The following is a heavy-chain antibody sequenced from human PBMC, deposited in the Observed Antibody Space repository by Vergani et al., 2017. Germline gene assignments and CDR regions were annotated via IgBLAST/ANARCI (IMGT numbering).Heavy chain of an antibody. V-gene: IGHV7-4-1*02. D-gene: IGHD5-18*01. J-gene: IGHJ6*03. Sequence: QVQLVQSGAEVKKPGSSVKVSCKASGGTFSSYAMNWVRQAPGQGLEWMGWINTNTGNPTYAQGFTGRFVFSLDTSVSTAYLQISSLKAEDTAVYYWARDGIQLWLGYYYYYMDVWGKGTTVTVSS. CDR1: GGTFSSYA. CDR3: ARDGIQLWLGYYYYYMDV. CDR2: INTNTGNP.